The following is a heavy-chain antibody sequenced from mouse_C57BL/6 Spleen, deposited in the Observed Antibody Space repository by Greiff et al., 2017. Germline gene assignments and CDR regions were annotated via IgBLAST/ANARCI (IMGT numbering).Heavy chain of an antibody. D-gene: IGHD2-4*01. CDR3: ARGGDDYGDY. CDR1: GYTFTSYW. J-gene: IGHJ2*01. V-gene: IGHV1-69*01. CDR2: IDPSDSYI. Sequence: QVQLQQPGAELVMPGASVKLSCKASGYTFTSYWWNWVRQRPGKGLDWIGEIDPSDSYINYNQKFKGKSTLTVDKSSSTAYMQLSSLTSEDSAVYYCARGGDDYGDYWGQGTTLTVSS.